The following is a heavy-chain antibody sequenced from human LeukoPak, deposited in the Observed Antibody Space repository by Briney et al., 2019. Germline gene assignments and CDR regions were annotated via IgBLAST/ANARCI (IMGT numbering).Heavy chain of an antibody. CDR3: ASEPTIVVVPAAREGLGP. V-gene: IGHV3-11*01. D-gene: IGHD2-2*01. J-gene: IGHJ5*02. CDR1: GFTFSDYY. Sequence: GGSLRLSCAASGFTFSDYYMSWIRQAPGKGLEWVSYISSSGSTIYYADPVKGRFTISRDNAKNSPYLQMNSLRAEDTAVYYCASEPTIVVVPAAREGLGPWGQGTLVTVSS. CDR2: ISSSGSTI.